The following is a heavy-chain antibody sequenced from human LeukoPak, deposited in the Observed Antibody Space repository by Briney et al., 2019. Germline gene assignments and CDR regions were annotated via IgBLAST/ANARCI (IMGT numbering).Heavy chain of an antibody. D-gene: IGHD1-7*01. CDR1: GGSFSSYY. CDR3: ARGGTGSTGFDY. V-gene: IGHV4-59*10. J-gene: IGHJ4*02. CDR2: IYRSGSA. Sequence: PSETLSLTCAVYGGSFSSYYWTWIRQPAGKGLEWIGRIYRSGSANYNPSLKSRVTMSVDSSKSQFSLKLGSVTAADTAVYYCARGGTGSTGFDYWGQGTLVTVSS.